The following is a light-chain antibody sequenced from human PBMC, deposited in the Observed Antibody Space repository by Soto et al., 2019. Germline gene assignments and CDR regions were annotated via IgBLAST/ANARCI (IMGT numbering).Light chain of an antibody. CDR3: QQYNDWPLT. CDR2: GAS. J-gene: IGKJ4*01. CDR1: QSVSSN. Sequence: EIVMTQSPATLSVSPGERATLSCRASQSVSSNLAWYKQKPGQAPRLLIYGASTRATGLPDRISGSGSGTEFPLTISRLQSEDFALYYCQQYNDWPLTFGGGTKVEIK. V-gene: IGKV3-15*01.